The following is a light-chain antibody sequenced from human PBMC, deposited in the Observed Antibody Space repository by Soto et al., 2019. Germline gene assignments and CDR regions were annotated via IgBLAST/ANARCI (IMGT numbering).Light chain of an antibody. Sequence: QSVLTRPPAASATPGQRVTISCSGSSSNSGSNTVSWYQQLPGTAPKLLMYSNNQRPSGVPDRFSGSKSGTSASLAISGLQSEDEADYYCAAWDDSLNAFYVFGTGTKV. CDR1: SSNSGSNT. V-gene: IGLV1-44*01. J-gene: IGLJ1*01. CDR3: AAWDDSLNAFYV. CDR2: SNN.